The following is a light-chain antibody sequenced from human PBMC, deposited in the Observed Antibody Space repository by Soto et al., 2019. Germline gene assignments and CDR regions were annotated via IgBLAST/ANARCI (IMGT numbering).Light chain of an antibody. J-gene: IGLJ1*01. Sequence: QSALTQPASVSGSPGQSTTISCTGTSSVVGGYNYVSWYQQHPVKAPKLMIYDVTNRPSGVSDRFSGSKSGNTASLTISGLQAEDEADYYCSSYTSSSTPYVFGTGTKVTVL. CDR1: SSVVGGYNY. CDR2: DVT. V-gene: IGLV2-14*01. CDR3: SSYTSSSTPYV.